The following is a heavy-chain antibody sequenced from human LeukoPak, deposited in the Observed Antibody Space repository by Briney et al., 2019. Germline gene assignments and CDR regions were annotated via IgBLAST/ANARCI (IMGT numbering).Heavy chain of an antibody. CDR1: GGSFSGYY. CDR3: ARGSDYGSSGYPFDY. D-gene: IGHD3-22*01. CDR2: TNHSGST. J-gene: IGHJ4*02. Sequence: PSETLSLTCAVYGGSFSGYYWSWIRQPPGKGLEWIGETNHSGSTNYNPSLKSRVTISVDTSKNQFSLKLSSVTAADTAVYYCARGSDYGSSGYPFDYWGQGTLVTVSS. V-gene: IGHV4-34*01.